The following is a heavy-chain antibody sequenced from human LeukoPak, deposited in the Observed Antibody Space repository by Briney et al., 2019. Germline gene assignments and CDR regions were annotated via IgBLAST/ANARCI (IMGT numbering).Heavy chain of an antibody. J-gene: IGHJ5*02. Sequence: SETLSLTCTVSGGSISSYYWSWIRQPPGKGLEWIGYIYYSGSTNYNPSLKSRVTISVDTSKNQFSLKLSSVTAADTAVYYCAIEPSIAAAGTRWFDPWGQGTLVTVSS. CDR2: IYYSGST. CDR1: GGSISSYY. D-gene: IGHD6-13*01. CDR3: AIEPSIAAAGTRWFDP. V-gene: IGHV4-59*01.